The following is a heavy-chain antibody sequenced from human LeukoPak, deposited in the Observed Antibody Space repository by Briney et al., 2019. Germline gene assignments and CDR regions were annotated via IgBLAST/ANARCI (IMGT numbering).Heavy chain of an antibody. V-gene: IGHV4-4*07. Sequence: SETLSLTCSLSCGSISSYYWSWVRQPAGKGLEWIVRFYISGSRKYNPSLKSRVTMSVDTSNNQFYLELTSVTAADTAVYYCARDWGIEAMGGHFYSYGMDVWGEGNTVTVST. CDR3: ARDWGIEAMGGHFYSYGMDV. J-gene: IGHJ6*01. D-gene: IGHD6-13*01. CDR2: FYISGSR. CDR1: CGSISSYY.